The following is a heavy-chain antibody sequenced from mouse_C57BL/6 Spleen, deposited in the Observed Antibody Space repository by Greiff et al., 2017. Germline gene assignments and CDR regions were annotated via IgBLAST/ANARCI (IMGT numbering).Heavy chain of an antibody. CDR3: ARSYDYDNYLDY. CDR2: IYPGSGSA. CDR1: GYTFTSYW. Sequence: VQLQQSGAELVKPGASVKMSCKASGYTFTSYWITWVKPRPGQGLEWIGDIYPGSGSANYNEKFKSKATLTVDTSSSTAYMQLSSLTSEDSAVYYCARSYDYDNYLDYWGQGTTLTVSS. V-gene: IGHV1-55*01. J-gene: IGHJ2*01. D-gene: IGHD2-4*01.